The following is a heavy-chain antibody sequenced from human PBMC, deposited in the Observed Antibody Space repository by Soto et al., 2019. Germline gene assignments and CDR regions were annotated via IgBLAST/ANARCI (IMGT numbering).Heavy chain of an antibody. CDR3: ARSISDYYYYYMDV. CDR2: MNPNSGNT. D-gene: IGHD3-3*01. CDR1: GYTFTSYD. V-gene: IGHV1-8*01. J-gene: IGHJ6*03. Sequence: ASVKVSCKASGYTFTSYDINWVRQATGQGLEWMGWMNPNSGNTGYAQKFQGRVTMTRNTSISTAYMELSSLRSEDTAVYYCARSISDYYYYYMDVWGKGTMVTSP.